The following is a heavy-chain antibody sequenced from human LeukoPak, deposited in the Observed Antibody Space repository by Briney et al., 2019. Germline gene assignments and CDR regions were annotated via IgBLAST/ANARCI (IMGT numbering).Heavy chain of an antibody. D-gene: IGHD5-18*01. CDR1: GFTFSDYY. J-gene: IGHJ4*02. V-gene: IGHV3-11*05. CDR2: ISSSSSYT. CDR3: ARDRTAMVTGTFDY. Sequence: GGSLRLSRAASGFTFSDYYMSWIRQAPGKGLEWVSYISSSSSYTNYADSVKGRFTISRDNAKNSLYLQMNSLRAEDTAVYYCARDRTAMVTGTFDYWGQGTLVTVSS.